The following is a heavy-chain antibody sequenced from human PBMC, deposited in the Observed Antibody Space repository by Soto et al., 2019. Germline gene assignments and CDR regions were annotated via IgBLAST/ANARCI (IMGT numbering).Heavy chain of an antibody. V-gene: IGHV4-34*01. Sequence: PSETLSLTCAVYGGSFSGYYWSWIRQPPGKGLEWIGEINHSGSTNYNPSLKSRVTISVDTSKNQFSLKLSSVTAADTAVYYCARGYYDFWSGYRWFFDYWGQGTLVTVSS. J-gene: IGHJ4*02. CDR2: INHSGST. D-gene: IGHD3-3*01. CDR1: GGSFSGYY. CDR3: ARGYYDFWSGYRWFFDY.